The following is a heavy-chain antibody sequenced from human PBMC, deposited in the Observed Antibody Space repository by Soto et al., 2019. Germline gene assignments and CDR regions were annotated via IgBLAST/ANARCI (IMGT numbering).Heavy chain of an antibody. J-gene: IGHJ5*02. CDR2: GSGGST. V-gene: IGHV3-23*01. Sequence: GSGGSTYYADSVKGRFTISRDNSKNTLYLQMNSLRVEDTAVYYCAKALGIPHCSSTSCYTXWFDPWGQGTLVTVSS. CDR3: AKALGIPHCSSTSCYTXWFDP. D-gene: IGHD2-2*02.